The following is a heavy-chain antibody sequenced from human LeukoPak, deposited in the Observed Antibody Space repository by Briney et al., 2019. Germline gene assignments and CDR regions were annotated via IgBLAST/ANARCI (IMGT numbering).Heavy chain of an antibody. Sequence: ASVKVSCKASGYTFTSYDTNWVRQATGQGLEWMGWMNPNSGNTGYAQKSQGRVTMTRNTSISTAYMELSSLRSEDTAVYYCARLPIPRGRFHSSGYYATDYWGQGTLVTVSS. CDR1: GYTFTSYD. CDR3: ARLPIPRGRFHSSGYYATDY. V-gene: IGHV1-8*01. D-gene: IGHD3-22*01. J-gene: IGHJ4*02. CDR2: MNPNSGNT.